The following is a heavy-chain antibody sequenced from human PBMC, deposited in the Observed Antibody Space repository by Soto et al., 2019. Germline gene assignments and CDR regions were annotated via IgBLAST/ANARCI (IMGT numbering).Heavy chain of an antibody. J-gene: IGHJ6*02. V-gene: IGHV3-30-3*01. D-gene: IGHD6-13*01. Sequence: GSLRLSCAASGFTFSSYAMHWVRQAPGKGLEWVAVISYDGSNKYYADSVKGRFTISRDNSKNTLYLQMNSLRAEDTAVYYCARGSGYSIPYGMDVWGQGTTVTVSS. CDR2: ISYDGSNK. CDR3: ARGSGYSIPYGMDV. CDR1: GFTFSSYA.